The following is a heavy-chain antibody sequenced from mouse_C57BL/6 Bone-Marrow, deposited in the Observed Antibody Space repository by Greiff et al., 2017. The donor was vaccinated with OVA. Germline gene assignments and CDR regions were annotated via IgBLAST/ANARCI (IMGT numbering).Heavy chain of an antibody. D-gene: IGHD1-1*01. CDR1: GYTFTSYW. CDR2: IHPSDSDT. CDR3: ALDYYGSSDGY. J-gene: IGHJ2*01. Sequence: QVQLQQPGAELVKPGASVKVSCKASGYTFTSYWMHWVKQRPGQGLEWIGRIHPSDSDTNYNQKFKGKATLTVDKSSSTAYMQLSSLTSEDSAVYYCALDYYGSSDGYWGQGTTLTVSS. V-gene: IGHV1-74*01.